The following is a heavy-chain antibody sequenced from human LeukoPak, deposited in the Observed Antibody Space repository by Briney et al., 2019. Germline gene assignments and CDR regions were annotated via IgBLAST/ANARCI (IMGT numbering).Heavy chain of an antibody. J-gene: IGHJ5*02. D-gene: IGHD4-23*01. V-gene: IGHV3-23*01. CDR2: ISGSGDNT. Sequence: GGSLRLSCAGSGFTFNNYAMSWVRQAPGKGLEWVSVISGSGDNTYYADSVKGRFTISRDNSKNTLYLQVNSLRAEDTAVYYCAKASSYGGNSKWFDPWGQGTLVTVSS. CDR3: AKASSYGGNSKWFDP. CDR1: GFTFNNYA.